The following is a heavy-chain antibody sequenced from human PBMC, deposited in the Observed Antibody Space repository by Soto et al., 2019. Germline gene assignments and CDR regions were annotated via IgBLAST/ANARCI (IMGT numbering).Heavy chain of an antibody. Sequence: GESLKISCKGSGYSFTSYWIGWVRQMPGKGLEWMGIIYPGDPDTRYSPSFQGQVTISADKSISTAYLQWSSLKASDTAMYYCARRSRYAVGVYGMDVWGQGTTVTVSS. CDR1: GYSFTSYW. V-gene: IGHV5-51*01. CDR3: ARRSRYAVGVYGMDV. J-gene: IGHJ6*02. CDR2: IYPGDPDT. D-gene: IGHD2-2*01.